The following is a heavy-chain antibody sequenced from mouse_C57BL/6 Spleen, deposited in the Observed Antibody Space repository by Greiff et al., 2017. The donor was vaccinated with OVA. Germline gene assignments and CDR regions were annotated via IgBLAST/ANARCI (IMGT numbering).Heavy chain of an antibody. D-gene: IGHD1-1*01. J-gene: IGHJ4*01. CDR3: ARTTVVATRAMDY. CDR2: IRPNSGST. V-gene: IGHV1-64*01. Sequence: QVQLQQPGAELVKPGASVKLSCKASGYTFTSYWMHWVKQRPGQGLEWIGMIRPNSGSTNYNEKFKSKATLTVDKSSSTAYMQLSSLTSEDSAVDYCARTTVVATRAMDYWGQGTSVTVSS. CDR1: GYTFTSYW.